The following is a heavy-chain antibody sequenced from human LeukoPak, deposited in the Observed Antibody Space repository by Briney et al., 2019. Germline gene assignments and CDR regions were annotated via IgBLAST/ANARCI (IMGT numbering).Heavy chain of an antibody. D-gene: IGHD2-21*02. CDR3: ARTYIVVVTANAFDI. CDR2: ISSSGSTI. V-gene: IGHV3-48*03. Sequence: GGSLRLSCAASGFTFSSYEMNWVRQAPGKGLEWVSYISSSGSTIYHADSVKGRFTISRDNAKNSLYLQMNSLRAEDTAVYYCARTYIVVVTANAFDIWGQGTMVTVSS. CDR1: GFTFSSYE. J-gene: IGHJ3*02.